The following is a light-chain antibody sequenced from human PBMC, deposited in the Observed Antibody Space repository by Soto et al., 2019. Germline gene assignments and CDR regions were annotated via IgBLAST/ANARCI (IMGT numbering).Light chain of an antibody. CDR3: QLRSTWPPYT. J-gene: IGKJ2*01. CDR2: DAS. V-gene: IGKV3-11*01. Sequence: EIVLTQFPATLSLSPGERATLSCRASQSVSTSLAWYQQKPGQAPRLLIYDASNRATGIPARFSGSGSGTDFPLTITTLEPEDFAVYYCQLRSTWPPYTFGQGTKLEIK. CDR1: QSVSTS.